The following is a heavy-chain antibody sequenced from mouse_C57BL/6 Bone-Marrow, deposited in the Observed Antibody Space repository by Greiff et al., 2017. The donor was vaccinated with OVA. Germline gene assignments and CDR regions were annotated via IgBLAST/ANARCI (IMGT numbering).Heavy chain of an antibody. J-gene: IGHJ1*03. V-gene: IGHV5-16*01. CDR2: INYDGSST. CDR3: ARDRGDLWYFDV. CDR1: GFTFSDYY. Sequence: DVMLVESEGGLVQPGSSMKLSCTASGFTFSDYYMAWVRQVPEKGLEWVANINYDGSSTYYLDSLKSRFIISRDNAKNILYLQMSSLKSEDTATYYCARDRGDLWYFDVWGTGTTVTVSS. D-gene: IGHD3-1*01.